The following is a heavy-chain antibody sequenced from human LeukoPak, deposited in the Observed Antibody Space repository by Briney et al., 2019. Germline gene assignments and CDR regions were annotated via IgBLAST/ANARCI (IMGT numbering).Heavy chain of an antibody. CDR3: ARDRREWLVPLPDY. CDR1: GFTFSSYG. Sequence: GRSLRLSCAASGFTFSSYGMHWVRQAPGQGLERVAVIWYDGSNNYYADSVMGRFTISRDNSKNTLYLQMNSLRAEDTAVYYCARDRREWLVPLPDYWGQGTLVTVSS. D-gene: IGHD6-19*01. V-gene: IGHV3-33*01. J-gene: IGHJ4*02. CDR2: IWYDGSNN.